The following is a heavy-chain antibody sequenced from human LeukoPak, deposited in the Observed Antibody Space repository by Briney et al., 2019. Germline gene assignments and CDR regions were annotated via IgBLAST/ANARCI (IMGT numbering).Heavy chain of an antibody. CDR1: GFTFSSYG. V-gene: IGHV3-30*18. J-gene: IGHJ4*02. CDR2: ISYDGSNK. CDR3: AKDQGDY. Sequence: PGRSLRLSCAASGFTFSSYGMHWVRQAPGKGLEWVAVISYDGSNKYYADSVKGRFTISRENSKNTLYLQMNSLRAEDTAVYYCAKDQGDYWGQGTLVTVSS.